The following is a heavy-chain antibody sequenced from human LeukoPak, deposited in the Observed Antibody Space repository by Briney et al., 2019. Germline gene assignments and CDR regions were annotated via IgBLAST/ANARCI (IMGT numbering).Heavy chain of an antibody. Sequence: ASVKVSCKASGYTFTGYYMHWVRQAPGQGLEWMGWINPNSGGTNYAQKFQGRVTITADKSTSTAYMELSSLRSEDTAVYYCARGDYDSSGYYYQYYFDYRGQGTLVTVSS. CDR3: ARGDYDSSGYYYQYYFDY. CDR2: INPNSGGT. D-gene: IGHD3-22*01. CDR1: GYTFTGYY. V-gene: IGHV1-2*02. J-gene: IGHJ4*02.